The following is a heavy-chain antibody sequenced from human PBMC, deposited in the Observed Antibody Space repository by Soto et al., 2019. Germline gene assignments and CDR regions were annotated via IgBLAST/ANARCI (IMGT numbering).Heavy chain of an antibody. D-gene: IGHD6-6*01. CDR2: FDTEDGET. Sequence: QVQLVQSGAEVKKPGASVKVSGKVSGYTLTELSMHWVRQAPGKGLEWMGGFDTEDGETSYAQKFEGRVTMTENTSTDAAYLELSSLRSEDPAVYYCATERPAAARPGRYGMDVWGQGTTVTASS. V-gene: IGHV1-24*01. J-gene: IGHJ6*02. CDR3: ATERPAAARPGRYGMDV. CDR1: GYTLTELS.